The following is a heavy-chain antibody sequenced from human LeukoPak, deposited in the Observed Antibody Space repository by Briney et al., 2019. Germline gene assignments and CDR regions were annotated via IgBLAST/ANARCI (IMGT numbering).Heavy chain of an antibody. CDR3: AKVDSSSWIYYFDY. D-gene: IGHD6-13*01. V-gene: IGHV3-23*01. Sequence: GGSLRLSCAASGFTFSSYAMSWVRQAPGKRLEWVSAISGSGGSTYYADSVKGRFTISRDKSKHTLYLQINSLRAEDTAVYYCAKVDSSSWIYYFDYWGQGTLVTVSS. CDR1: GFTFSSYA. J-gene: IGHJ4*02. CDR2: ISGSGGST.